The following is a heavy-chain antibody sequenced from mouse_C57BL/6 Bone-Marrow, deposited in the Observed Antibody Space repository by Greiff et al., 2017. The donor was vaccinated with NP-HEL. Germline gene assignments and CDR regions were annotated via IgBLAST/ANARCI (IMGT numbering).Heavy chain of an antibody. CDR2: ISSGGDYI. D-gene: IGHD1-1*01. V-gene: IGHV5-9-1*02. CDR1: GFTFSSYA. Sequence: EVKLVESGEGLVKPGGSLKLSCAASGFTFSSYAMSWVRQTPEKRLEWVAYISSGGDYIYYADTVKGPFTISRDNARNTLYIQMSSLKSGDTAMYYCTRRGLCGSSYFDYWGQGTTLAVSS. CDR3: TRRGLCGSSYFDY. J-gene: IGHJ2*01.